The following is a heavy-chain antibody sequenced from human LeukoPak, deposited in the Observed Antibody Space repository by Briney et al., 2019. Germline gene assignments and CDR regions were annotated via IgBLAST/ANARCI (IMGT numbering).Heavy chain of an antibody. V-gene: IGHV3-53*01. Sequence: GGSLRLSCAASGFTVSRNYMSWVRQAPGKGLEWVSVIYSGGNIYYADFVKGRFTISRDNSKNTLYLQINSLTAEDTAVYYCANLPRGDYWGLGTLVTVSS. CDR3: ANLPRGDY. J-gene: IGHJ4*02. CDR2: IYSGGNI. D-gene: IGHD3-10*01. CDR1: GFTVSRNY.